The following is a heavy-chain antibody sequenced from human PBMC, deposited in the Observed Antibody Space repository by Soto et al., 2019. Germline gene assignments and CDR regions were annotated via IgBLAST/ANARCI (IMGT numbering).Heavy chain of an antibody. J-gene: IGHJ6*02. CDR3: AKALGYSSSCMDV. V-gene: IGHV3-30*18. CDR2: ISYDGSNK. D-gene: IGHD6-13*01. CDR1: GFTFSSYG. Sequence: LRLSCAASGFTFSSYGMHWVRQAPGKGLEWVAVISYDGSNKYYADSVKGRFTISRDNSKNTLYLQMNSLRAEDTAVYYCAKALGYSSSCMDVWGQGTTVTVSS.